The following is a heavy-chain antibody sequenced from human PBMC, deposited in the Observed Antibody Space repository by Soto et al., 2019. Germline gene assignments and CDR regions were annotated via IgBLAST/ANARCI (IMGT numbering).Heavy chain of an antibody. D-gene: IGHD3-10*02. Sequence: QITLKESGPSLVKPTQTLTLTCTFSGFSLSTNGVGVGWIRQPPGKALEWLALIYWDDDKRYSPSLKSRLTITKDTSKNRVVLTMTNMDPVDTATYYCAHSPRITMYDYWGQGTLVTVSS. J-gene: IGHJ4*02. CDR3: AHSPRITMYDY. CDR2: IYWDDDK. CDR1: GFSLSTNGVG. V-gene: IGHV2-5*02.